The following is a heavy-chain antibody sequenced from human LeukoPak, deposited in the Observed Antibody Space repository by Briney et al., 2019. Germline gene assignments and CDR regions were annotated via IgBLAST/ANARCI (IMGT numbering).Heavy chain of an antibody. Sequence: ASVKVSCKASGYSFTNYYMHWVRQAPGQVPEWVGIINPSGDSTSYAQKLQGRVTMTRDTSTSTVYMELSSLRSEDTAVYYCARDGGTGTTPFDYWGQGTLVTVSS. CDR1: GYSFTNYY. J-gene: IGHJ4*02. CDR2: INPSGDST. CDR3: ARDGGTGTTPFDY. V-gene: IGHV1-46*01. D-gene: IGHD1-1*01.